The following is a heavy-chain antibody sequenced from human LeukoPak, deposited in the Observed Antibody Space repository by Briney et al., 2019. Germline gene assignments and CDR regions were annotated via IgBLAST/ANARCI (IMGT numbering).Heavy chain of an antibody. CDR2: MNPNSGNT. CDR3: ARVYSSSWSYYYYGMDV. V-gene: IGHV1-8*01. D-gene: IGHD6-6*01. J-gene: IGHJ6*02. CDR1: GYTFTSYD. Sequence: ASVKVSCKASGYTFTSYDINWVRQATGQGLEWTGWMNPNSGNTGYAQKFQGRVTMTRNTSISTAYMELSSLRSEDTAVCYCARVYSSSWSYYYYGMDVWGQGTTVTVSS.